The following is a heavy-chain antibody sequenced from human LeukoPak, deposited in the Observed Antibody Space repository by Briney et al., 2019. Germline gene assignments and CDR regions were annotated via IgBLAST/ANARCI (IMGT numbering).Heavy chain of an antibody. CDR2: INPNSGGT. Sequence: ASVKVSCKASGYTFTAYYIHWVRQAPGQGLEWMGWINPNSGGTNYAQKFQGRVTLTRDTSITTAYMEVSRLRSDGSAVYYCAKARGLYCSSVSCYDCDVWGKGTTVTVSS. CDR3: AKARGLYCSSVSCYDCDV. D-gene: IGHD2-2*01. CDR1: GYTFTAYY. V-gene: IGHV1-2*02. J-gene: IGHJ6*04.